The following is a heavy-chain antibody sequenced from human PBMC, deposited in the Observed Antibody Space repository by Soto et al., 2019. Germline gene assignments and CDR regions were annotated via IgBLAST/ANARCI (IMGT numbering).Heavy chain of an antibody. CDR2: IIPIFGTA. CDR3: AYYYGSWSQTRYYYGMDV. V-gene: IGHV1-69*01. Sequence: QVQLVQSGAEVKKPGSSVKVSCKASGGTFSSYAISWVRQAPGQGLEWMGGIIPIFGTANYAQKFQSRVTITADESTSTAYMELSSLRSEDTAVYYCAYYYGSWSQTRYYYGMDVWGQGTTVTVSS. CDR1: GGTFSSYA. D-gene: IGHD3-10*01. J-gene: IGHJ6*02.